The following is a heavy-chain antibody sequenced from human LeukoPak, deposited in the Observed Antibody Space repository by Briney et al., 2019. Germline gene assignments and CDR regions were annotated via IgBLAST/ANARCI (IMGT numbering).Heavy chain of an antibody. J-gene: IGHJ5*02. CDR3: ARSYYSLGFDP. CDR2: INHSGST. Sequence: PSETLSLTCAPYGGSFSGYYWSWIRQPPGKGLEWIGEINHSGSTNYNPSLKSRVTISVDTSKNQFSLKLSSVTAADTAVYYCARSYYSLGFDPWGQGTLVTVSS. CDR1: GGSFSGYY. V-gene: IGHV4-34*01. D-gene: IGHD3-22*01.